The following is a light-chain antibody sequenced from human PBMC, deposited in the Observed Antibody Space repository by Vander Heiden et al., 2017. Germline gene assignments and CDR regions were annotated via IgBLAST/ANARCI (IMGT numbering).Light chain of an antibody. CDR2: WAS. CDR1: QSVLYSSNNKNY. V-gene: IGKV4-1*01. Sequence: DIVMTQSPDSLAVPLGERATINCKSSQSVLYSSNNKNYLAWYQQKTGQPPKLLIYWASTREHGVPDRVSGSGSGTDFTLTISSLQAEDVAVYHCQQYYSTHTFGGGTKVEIK. CDR3: QQYYSTHT. J-gene: IGKJ4*01.